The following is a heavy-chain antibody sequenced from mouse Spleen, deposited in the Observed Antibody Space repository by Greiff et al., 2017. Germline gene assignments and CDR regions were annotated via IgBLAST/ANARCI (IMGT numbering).Heavy chain of an antibody. V-gene: IGHV5-17*02. CDR3: ARSGDYDVDY. Sequence: EVMLVESGGGLVQPGGSRKLSCAASGFTFSSFGMHWVRQAPEKGLEWVAYISSGSSTIYYADTVKGRFTIPRDNPKNTLFLQMTSLRSEDTAMYYCARSGDYDVDYWGQGTTLTVSS. J-gene: IGHJ2*01. D-gene: IGHD2-4*01. CDR2: ISSGSSTI. CDR1: GFTFSSFG.